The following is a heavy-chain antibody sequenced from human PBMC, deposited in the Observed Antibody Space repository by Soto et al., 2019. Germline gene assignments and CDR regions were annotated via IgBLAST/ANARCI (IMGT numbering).Heavy chain of an antibody. V-gene: IGHV5-51*01. CDR2: IYPSDSDA. CDR3: ARHGSSGWGYYYYGMDV. Sequence: GESLKISCKASGYNYLNNWIGWVRQMPGKGLEWMGVIYPSDSDARYSPSFQGQVTISVDKSTSTAYLRWSSLKASDTAMYYCARHGSSGWGYYYYGMDVWGQGTTVTVSS. CDR1: GYNYLNNW. D-gene: IGHD6-19*01. J-gene: IGHJ6*02.